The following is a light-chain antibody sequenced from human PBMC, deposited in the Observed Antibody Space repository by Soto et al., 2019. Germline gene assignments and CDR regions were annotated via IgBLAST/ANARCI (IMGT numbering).Light chain of an antibody. V-gene: IGKV3-20*01. J-gene: IGKJ5*01. Sequence: EIVMTQSPATLSVSPGERATLSCRASQSVSISYLAWYQQKPGQAPRLLIYGASSRATGIPDRFSGSGSGTDFTLTISRLEPEDFALYYCQHYVERSPITFGQGTRLEIK. CDR3: QHYVERSPIT. CDR2: GAS. CDR1: QSVSISY.